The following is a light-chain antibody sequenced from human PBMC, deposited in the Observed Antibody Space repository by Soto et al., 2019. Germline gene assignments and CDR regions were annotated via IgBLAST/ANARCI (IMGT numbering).Light chain of an antibody. CDR2: WAS. CDR1: QSVLYSSNNKNY. Sequence: DIVMTQSPDSLAVSLGERATINCKPSQSVLYSSNNKNYLAWYQQKPGQPPKLLIYWASTREFGVPDRFSGSGSGTDFTLTISSLQAEDVAVYYCQQYYSTPTFRPGTKVDI. J-gene: IGKJ3*01. V-gene: IGKV4-1*01. CDR3: QQYYSTPT.